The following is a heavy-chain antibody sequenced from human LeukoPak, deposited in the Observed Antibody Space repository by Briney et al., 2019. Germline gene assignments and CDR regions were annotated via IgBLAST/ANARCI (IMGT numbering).Heavy chain of an antibody. CDR1: GGSISSDDYY. D-gene: IGHD4-17*01. J-gene: IGHJ6*02. CDR3: ARSYGDNGYYYYYGLDV. CDR2: ISYCGSF. V-gene: IGHV4-30-4*01. Sequence: SETLSLTCTVSGGSISSDDYYWTWIRQPPGKGLEWIGYISYCGSFYYTPSLKSRVTVSLDSSKNQFSLKLTSVTDADTAVYYCARSYGDNGYYYYYGLDVWGQGTTVTVSS.